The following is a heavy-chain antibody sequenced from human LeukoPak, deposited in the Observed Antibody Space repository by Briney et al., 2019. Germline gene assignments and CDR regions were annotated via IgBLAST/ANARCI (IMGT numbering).Heavy chain of an antibody. V-gene: IGHV4-59*01. Sequence: PSETLSHTCTVSGGSISSYYWSWIRQPPGKGLEWIGYIYYSGSTNYNPSLKSRVTISVDTSKNQFSLKLSSVTAADTAVYYCARAVTGYCSSTSCQYYFDYWGQGTLVTVSS. CDR1: GGSISSYY. CDR2: IYYSGST. J-gene: IGHJ4*02. CDR3: ARAVTGYCSSTSCQYYFDY. D-gene: IGHD2-2*01.